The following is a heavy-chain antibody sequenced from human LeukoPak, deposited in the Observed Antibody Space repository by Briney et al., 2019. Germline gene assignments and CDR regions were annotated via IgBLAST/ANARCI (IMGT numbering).Heavy chain of an antibody. CDR2: IKQDGSEK. V-gene: IGHV3-7*01. J-gene: IGHJ3*02. CDR1: GFTFSSYW. D-gene: IGHD6-6*01. Sequence: GGSLRLSCAASGFTFSSYWMSWVRQAPGKGLEWVANIKQDGSEKYYVDSVKGRFTISRDNAKNSLYLQMNSLRAEDTAVYYCCGEAVAPGPGAFDIWGQGTMVTVSS. CDR3: CGEAVAPGPGAFDI.